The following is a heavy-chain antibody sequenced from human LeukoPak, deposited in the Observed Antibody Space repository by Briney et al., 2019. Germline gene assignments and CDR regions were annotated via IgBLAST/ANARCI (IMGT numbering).Heavy chain of an antibody. V-gene: IGHV4-39*01. D-gene: IGHD3-9*01. CDR2: LYYSGST. CDR1: GGSISSRNYY. CDR3: AKRSDSLGFDP. Sequence: PSETLSLTCTVSGGSISSRNYYWGWIRQPPGKGLEWIGSLYYSGSTYCNPSLKSRLTISVDTSKNQFSLKLSSVTAADTAVYYCAKRSDSLGFDPWGQGTLVTVSS. J-gene: IGHJ5*02.